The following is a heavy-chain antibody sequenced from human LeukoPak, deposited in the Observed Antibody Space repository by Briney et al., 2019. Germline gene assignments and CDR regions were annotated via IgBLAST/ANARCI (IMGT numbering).Heavy chain of an antibody. D-gene: IGHD3-3*01. CDR1: GGSFSGYY. CDR2: IDHSGRT. J-gene: IGHJ5*02. CDR3: ARHSSGDFWSGYYANWFDP. V-gene: IGHV4-34*01. Sequence: SETLSLTCAVFGGSFSGYYWSWIRQSPGKGLEWIGEIDHSGRTNSNASLKSRVIIAIDMSKNQFSLRLTSVTAADTAVYYCARHSSGDFWSGYYANWFDPWGQGTLVTVSS.